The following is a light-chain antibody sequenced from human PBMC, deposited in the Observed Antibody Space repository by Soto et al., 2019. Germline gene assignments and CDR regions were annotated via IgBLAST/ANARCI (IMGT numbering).Light chain of an antibody. V-gene: IGKV1-5*03. CDR1: QSISSW. Sequence: DIQMTQSPSTLSASVGDRVTITCRASQSISSWLAWYQQKPGTVPKLLIYKASTLQSGVPSRFSGSGSGTEFTLTISSLQPDDFATYYCQQYSDNWTFGQGTKVDIK. CDR2: KAS. J-gene: IGKJ1*01. CDR3: QQYSDNWT.